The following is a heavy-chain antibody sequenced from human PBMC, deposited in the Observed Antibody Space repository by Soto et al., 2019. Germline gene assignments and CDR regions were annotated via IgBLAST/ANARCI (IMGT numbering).Heavy chain of an antibody. V-gene: IGHV3-66*01. D-gene: IGHD3-3*01. CDR3: AVGRHGVPRFV. J-gene: IGHJ4*02. CDR2: IYSGGST. Sequence: EVQLVESGGGLVQPGGSLRLSCAASGFTVSSNYMSWVRQAPGKGLEWVSGIYSGGSTYYADSVKGRFTISRDNSKNTLYLQMNSLRAEDTAVYYCAVGRHGVPRFVWGQGTLVTVSS. CDR1: GFTVSSNY.